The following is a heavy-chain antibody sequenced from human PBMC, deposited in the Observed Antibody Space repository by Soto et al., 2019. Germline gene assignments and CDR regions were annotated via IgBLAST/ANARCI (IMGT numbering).Heavy chain of an antibody. CDR2: IYYSGST. D-gene: IGHD4-17*01. CDR1: GGSISSGGYY. CDR3: ARDAMTTVIPYYYYFAMDV. J-gene: IGHJ6*02. V-gene: IGHV4-31*03. Sequence: PSETLSLTCTVSGGSISSGGYYWSWIRQHPGKGLEWIGYIYYSGSTYYNPSLKSRVTISVDTSKNQFSLKLSSVTAADTAVYYCARDAMTTVIPYYYYFAMDVWGQGTTVTVSS.